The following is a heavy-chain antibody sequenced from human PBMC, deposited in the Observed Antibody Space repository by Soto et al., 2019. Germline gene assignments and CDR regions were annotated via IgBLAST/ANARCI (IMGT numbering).Heavy chain of an antibody. Sequence: QVQLVQSGAEVKKPGSSVKVSCKSSGGTFSSYAFSWVRQAPGQGLEWMGGIIPIFGTANYAQKFQGRVTITADDSTSTAYMELSSLRFEDTAVYYCARDSLVVVAATPRWFDPWGQGPLVTVSS. CDR1: GGTFSSYA. CDR2: IIPIFGTA. CDR3: ARDSLVVVAATPRWFDP. D-gene: IGHD2-15*01. V-gene: IGHV1-69*01. J-gene: IGHJ5*02.